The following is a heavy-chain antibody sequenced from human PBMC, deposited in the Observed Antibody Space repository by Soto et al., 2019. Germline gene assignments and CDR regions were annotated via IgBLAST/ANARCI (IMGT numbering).Heavy chain of an antibody. CDR3: VHTVMVHTIPGGHYFHX. D-gene: IGHD2-21*01. V-gene: IGHV2-5*01. CDR1: AFSLSTNGVG. J-gene: IGHJ4*01. Sequence: SGPTLVHPTQTLTLTCTFSAFSLSTNGVGVCWIRHPPVEPLEWLAVIYWNEDKRYSRSLKSRLSITKGTSKKQVVLTMTTMDPVDTATYYCVHTVMVHTIPGGHYFHXWGPGIMVTVSX. CDR2: IYWNEDK.